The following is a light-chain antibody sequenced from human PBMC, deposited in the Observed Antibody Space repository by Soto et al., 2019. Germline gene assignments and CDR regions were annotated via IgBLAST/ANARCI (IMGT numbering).Light chain of an antibody. CDR1: SSDIGSSNY. Sequence: QSALTQPASLSESPGQSITISCTGTSSDIGSSNYVSWYQQHPGKAPKLMIFDVSYRPSGISDRFSGSKSGNTASLTISGLQPEDEADYYCSSYGASSTLFGGGTKLTVL. J-gene: IGLJ3*02. CDR2: DVS. V-gene: IGLV2-14*03. CDR3: SSYGASSTL.